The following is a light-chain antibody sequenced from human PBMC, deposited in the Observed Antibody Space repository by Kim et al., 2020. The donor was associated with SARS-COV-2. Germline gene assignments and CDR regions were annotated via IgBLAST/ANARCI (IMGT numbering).Light chain of an antibody. Sequence: SPGPPASIPCSADNVGHKEGCWYQQKPCQSPGLVIEQDTTRPSEIPERFSGSNSGNTATLTISGTQAMDEADYYCQAWDTSTYVFGTGTKVTVL. CDR2: QDT. J-gene: IGLJ1*01. V-gene: IGLV3-1*01. CDR1: NVGHKE. CDR3: QAWDTSTYV.